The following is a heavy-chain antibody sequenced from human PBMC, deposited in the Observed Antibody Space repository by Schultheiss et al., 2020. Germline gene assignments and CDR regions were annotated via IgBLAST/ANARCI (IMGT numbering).Heavy chain of an antibody. J-gene: IGHJ4*01. V-gene: IGHV3-7*05. CDR3: ARRGASDYFDY. D-gene: IGHD4/OR15-4a*01. CDR2: INPDSSTI. Sequence: GGSLRLSCAASGFDFSRYWMSWVRQAPGKGLEWIGEINPDSSTINYTPSLKDKFIISRDNAKNTLYLQMSKVRSEDTALYYCARRGASDYFDYWGQGTTLTVYS. CDR1: GFDFSRYW.